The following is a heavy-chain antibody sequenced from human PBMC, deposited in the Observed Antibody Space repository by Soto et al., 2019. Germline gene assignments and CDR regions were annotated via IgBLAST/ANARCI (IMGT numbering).Heavy chain of an antibody. CDR3: ARHVSTPGTRGFDS. CDR1: SGSISSANW. V-gene: IGHV4-4*02. Sequence: QVQLQESGPGLVKPSGTLSLTCAVSSGSISSANWWSWVRQPPGKGLEWIGEIYLGGTTNYNPSLKSRVTMSIDNYKNQFFLNLASVTAADTAVYYCARHVSTPGTRGFDSWGQGTLVTVSS. CDR2: IYLGGTT. J-gene: IGHJ4*02.